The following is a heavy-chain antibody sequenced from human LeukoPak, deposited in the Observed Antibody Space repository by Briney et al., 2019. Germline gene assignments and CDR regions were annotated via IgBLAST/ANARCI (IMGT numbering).Heavy chain of an antibody. CDR3: AKVWSIFGVVRTSNNSYMAV. CDR2: INHSGST. Sequence: SETLSLTCAVYGGSFSGYYWSWIRQPPRKGLEWIGEINHSGSTNYNPSLKSRVTISVDTSKNQFSLKLSSVTAADTAVYYCAKVWSIFGVVRTSNNSYMAVWGKGPRVTVS. D-gene: IGHD3-3*01. V-gene: IGHV4-34*01. CDR1: GGSFSGYY. J-gene: IGHJ6*03.